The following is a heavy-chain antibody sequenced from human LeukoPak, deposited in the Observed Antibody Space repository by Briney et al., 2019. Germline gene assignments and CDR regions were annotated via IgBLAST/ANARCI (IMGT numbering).Heavy chain of an antibody. CDR1: GGSISSYY. V-gene: IGHV4-59*08. CDR2: IYYSGST. D-gene: IGHD2-21*02. Sequence: MTSETLSLTCTVSGGSISSYYWSWIRQPPGKGLEWIGYIYYSGSTNYNPSLKSRVTISVDRSKNQFSLKLSSVTAADTAVYYCAITYCGGDCRGYYYHYYMDVWGKGTTVTISS. CDR3: AITYCGGDCRGYYYHYYMDV. J-gene: IGHJ6*03.